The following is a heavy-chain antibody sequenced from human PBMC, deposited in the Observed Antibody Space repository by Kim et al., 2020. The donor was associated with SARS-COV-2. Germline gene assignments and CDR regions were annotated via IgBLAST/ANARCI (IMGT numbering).Heavy chain of an antibody. J-gene: IGHJ6*02. CDR2: IYYSGST. D-gene: IGHD3-10*01. V-gene: IGHV4-39*01. CDR1: GGSISSSSYY. CDR3: ASPAPSGSLAEGDVYGMDV. Sequence: SETLSLTCTVSGGSISSSSYYWGWIRQPPVKGLEWIGSIYYSGSTYYNPSLKSRVTISVDTSKNQFSLKLSSVTAADTAVYYCASPAPSGSLAEGDVYGMDVWGQGTTVTVSS.